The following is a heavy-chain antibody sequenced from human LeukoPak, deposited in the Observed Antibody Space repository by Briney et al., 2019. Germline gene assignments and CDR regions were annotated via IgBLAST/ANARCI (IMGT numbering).Heavy chain of an antibody. V-gene: IGHV3-7*01. D-gene: IGHD3-22*01. Sequence: PGGSLRLSCAASGFTFRNYWMTWVRQAPGKGLEWVANIKQDGSEIYYADSVKGRFTISRDNSRNSLYLQMNSLRVEDTAVYYCARNFYETTGFYYDAFDIWGQGTAVTVSS. CDR2: IKQDGSEI. CDR3: ARNFYETTGFYYDAFDI. J-gene: IGHJ3*02. CDR1: GFTFRNYW.